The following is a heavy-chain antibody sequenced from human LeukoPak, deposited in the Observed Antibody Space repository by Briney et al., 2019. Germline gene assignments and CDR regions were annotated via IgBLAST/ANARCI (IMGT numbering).Heavy chain of an antibody. CDR3: AKATYYFDY. CDR2: IRGIGGGT. J-gene: IGHJ4*02. V-gene: IGHV3-23*01. Sequence: GRSRRLSCAASGLASTRFATSWVRHVPGEGLEWVSAIRGIGGGTYYTDSVKGRLTITTDNSKNTLYLHMNSLRAEDTAVYYCAKATYYFDYWGQGTLVTVSS. CDR1: GLASTRFA.